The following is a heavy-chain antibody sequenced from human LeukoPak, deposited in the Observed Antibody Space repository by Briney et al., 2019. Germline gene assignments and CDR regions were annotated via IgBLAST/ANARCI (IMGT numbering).Heavy chain of an antibody. D-gene: IGHD3-3*01. J-gene: IGHJ6*02. CDR3: ARSSPVGTIFGVVMNFYYYYYGMDV. CDR2: MNPNSGST. V-gene: IGHV1-8*01. Sequence: ASVNVSCKASGYTFTSYDINWERQATGQGLEWMGWMNPNSGSTGYAQKFQGRVTMTRNASISTAYMELSSLRSEDTAVYYCARSSPVGTIFGVVMNFYYYYYGMDVWGQGTTVTVSS. CDR1: GYTFTSYD.